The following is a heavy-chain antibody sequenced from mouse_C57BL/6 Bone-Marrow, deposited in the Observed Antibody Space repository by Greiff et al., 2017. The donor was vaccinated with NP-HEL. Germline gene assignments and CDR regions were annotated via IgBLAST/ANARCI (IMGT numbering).Heavy chain of an antibody. J-gene: IGHJ3*01. Sequence: VQLQQSGTVLARPGASVKMSCKTSGYTFTSYWMHWVKQRPGQGLEWIGAIYPGNSDTSYNQKFKGKAKLTAGTSDSTAYMDLSSLTNEDSAVYSCKRYDYDEGAWFAYWGQGTLVTVSA. CDR2: IYPGNSDT. CDR1: GYTFTSYW. V-gene: IGHV1-5*01. CDR3: KRYDYDEGAWFAY. D-gene: IGHD2-4*01.